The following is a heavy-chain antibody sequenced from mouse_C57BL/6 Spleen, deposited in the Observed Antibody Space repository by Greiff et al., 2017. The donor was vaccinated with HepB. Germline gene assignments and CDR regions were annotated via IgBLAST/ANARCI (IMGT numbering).Heavy chain of an antibody. V-gene: IGHV5-17*01. J-gene: IGHJ2*01. Sequence: EVHLVESGGGLVKPGGSLKLSCAASGFTFSDYGMHWVRQAPEKGLEWVAYISSGSSTIYYADTVKGRFTISRDNAKNTLFLQMTSLRSEDTAMYYCARGALPNFDYWGQGTTLTVSS. CDR2: ISSGSSTI. CDR3: ARGALPNFDY. D-gene: IGHD2-10*01. CDR1: GFTFSDYG.